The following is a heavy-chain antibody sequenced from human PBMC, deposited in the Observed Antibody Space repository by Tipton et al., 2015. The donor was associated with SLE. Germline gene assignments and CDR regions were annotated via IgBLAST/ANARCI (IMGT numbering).Heavy chain of an antibody. CDR2: IYCGGRT. CDR3: ARGSLTLGLTFDY. V-gene: IGHV3-66*02. CDR1: GFIFESHA. D-gene: IGHD1-20*01. J-gene: IGHJ4*02. Sequence: SLRLSCEASGFIFESHAMTWVRQAPGKGLEWVSNIYCGGRTYYGDSVKGRFTISRDDSRKTLYLQMNSLRAEDTAVYYCARGSLTLGLTFDYWGQGTLVTVSS.